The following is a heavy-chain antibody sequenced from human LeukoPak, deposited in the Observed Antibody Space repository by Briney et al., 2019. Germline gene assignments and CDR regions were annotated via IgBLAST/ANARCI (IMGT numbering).Heavy chain of an antibody. CDR1: GGSINSSSYY. CDR3: ARARPIAVADLEYNWFDP. CDR2: IYYSGST. Sequence: SETLSLTCTVSGGSINSSSYYWGWIRQPPGKGLEWIGSIYYSGSTYYNPSLKSRVTISVDTSKNQFSLKLSSVTAADTAVYYCARARPIAVADLEYNWFDPWGQGTLVTVSS. J-gene: IGHJ5*02. V-gene: IGHV4-39*01. D-gene: IGHD6-19*01.